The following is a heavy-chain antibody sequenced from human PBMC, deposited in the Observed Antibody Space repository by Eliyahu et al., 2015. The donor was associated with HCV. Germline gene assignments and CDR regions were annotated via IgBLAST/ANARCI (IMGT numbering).Heavy chain of an antibody. CDR1: GFKFDDYA. Sequence: EVQLVESGGGLVQPGRSLRLSCXASGFKFDDYAMHWVRQAPGKGLEWVSGINWKGDDVAYRDSVKGRFTISRDNAKNSLYLQMNSLGTEDTAFYYCAKDRSRLRQLRYYGMDVWGQGTTVTVSS. CDR2: INWKGDDV. D-gene: IGHD5-12*01. V-gene: IGHV3-9*01. J-gene: IGHJ6*02. CDR3: AKDRSRLRQLRYYGMDV.